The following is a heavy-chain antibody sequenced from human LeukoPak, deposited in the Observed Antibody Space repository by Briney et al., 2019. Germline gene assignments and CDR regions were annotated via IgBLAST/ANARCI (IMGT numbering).Heavy chain of an antibody. CDR3: AKDRTYYDILTGSDALDI. V-gene: IGHV3-9*01. CDR1: GFTFDDYA. J-gene: IGHJ3*02. CDR2: ISWNSGSI. Sequence: GGSLRLSCAASGFTFDDYAMHWVRQAPGKGLEWVSGISWNSGSIGYADSVKGRFTISRDNAKNSLYLQMNSLRAEDTALYYCAKDRTYYDILTGSDALDIWGQGTMVTVSS. D-gene: IGHD3-9*01.